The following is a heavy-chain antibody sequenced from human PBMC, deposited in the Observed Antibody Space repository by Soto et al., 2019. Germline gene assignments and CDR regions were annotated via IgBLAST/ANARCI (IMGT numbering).Heavy chain of an antibody. CDR3: ARQGQDTVTVFDY. CDR2: IWYDGSNK. CDR1: GFTFSSYG. Sequence: VQLVESGGGVVQPGRSLRLSCAASGFTFSSYGMHWVRQAPGKGLEWVAVIWYDGSNKYYADSVKGRFTISRDNSKNTLYLQMNSLRAEDTAVYYCARQGQDTVTVFDYWGQGTLVTVSS. V-gene: IGHV3-33*01. D-gene: IGHD4-17*01. J-gene: IGHJ4*02.